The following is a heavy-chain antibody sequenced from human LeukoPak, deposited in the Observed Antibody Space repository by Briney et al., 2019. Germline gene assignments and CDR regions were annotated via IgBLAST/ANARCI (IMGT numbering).Heavy chain of an antibody. CDR3: ARVSITMILVTSARMFDY. CDR2: IYYSGST. J-gene: IGHJ4*02. Sequence: SETLSLTCTVSGGSISSSSYYWGWIRQPPGKGLEWIGSIYYSGSTYYNPSLKSRVTISVDTSKNQFSLKLSSVTAADTAVYYCARVSITMILVTSARMFDYWGQGTLVTVSS. V-gene: IGHV4-39*07. CDR1: GGSISSSSYY. D-gene: IGHD3-22*01.